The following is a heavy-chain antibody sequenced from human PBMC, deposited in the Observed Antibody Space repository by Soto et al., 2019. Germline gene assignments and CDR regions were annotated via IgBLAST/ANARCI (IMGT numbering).Heavy chain of an antibody. CDR2: IKEDGSEK. D-gene: IGHD2-15*01. Sequence: GGSLRLSCAASGFTFSNYWMTWVRQAPGKGLEWVANIKEDGSEKHYVDPVKGRFTISRDNAKNSLYLQMNSLRVEDTAVYFCSRDVVVGAKALNYWGQGALVTVSS. CDR1: GFTFSNYW. J-gene: IGHJ4*02. CDR3: SRDVVVGAKALNY. V-gene: IGHV3-7*01.